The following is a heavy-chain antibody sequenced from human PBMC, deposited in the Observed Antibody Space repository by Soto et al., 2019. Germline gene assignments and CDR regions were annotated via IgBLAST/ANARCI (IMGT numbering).Heavy chain of an antibody. CDR3: ARRDYGDRKYYFDY. CDR2: IYYSGST. D-gene: IGHD4-17*01. Sequence: SATLSLTCTVSGPSIRSSSYYWAWIRQPPGKGLEWIGSIYYSGSTYYNPSLKSRVTISVDTSKNQFSLKLSSVTAADTAVYYCARRDYGDRKYYFDYWGQGTLVS. V-gene: IGHV4-39*01. CDR1: GPSIRSSSYY. J-gene: IGHJ4*02.